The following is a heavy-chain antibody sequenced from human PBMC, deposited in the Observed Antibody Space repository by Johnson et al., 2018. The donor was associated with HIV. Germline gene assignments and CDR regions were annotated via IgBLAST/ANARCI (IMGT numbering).Heavy chain of an antibody. J-gene: IGHJ3*02. CDR1: GFTFSSFA. Sequence: VQLVESGGGLVQPGGSLRLSCVASGFTFSSFAMSWVRQAPGKGLEWVSGISGSGGSTDYPDSVQGRFTISRDNAKNSLYLQMNSLRAEDTAVYYCARESLDAFDIWGQGTMVTDSS. CDR3: ARESLDAFDI. V-gene: IGHV3-23*04. CDR2: ISGSGGST.